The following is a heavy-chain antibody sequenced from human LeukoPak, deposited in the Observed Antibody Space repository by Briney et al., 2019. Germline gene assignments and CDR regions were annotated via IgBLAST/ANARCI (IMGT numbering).Heavy chain of an antibody. D-gene: IGHD3-10*02. CDR2: INSDGSST. V-gene: IGHV3-74*01. J-gene: IGHJ6*04. CDR3: AELGITMIGGV. CDR1: GFTFSPYW. Sequence: GGSLRLSCAASGFTFSPYWMHWVRQAPGKGLVWVSRINSDGSSTNYADSVKGRFTISRDNAKNTLYLQMNSLRAEDTAVYYCAELGITMIGGVWGKGTTVTISS.